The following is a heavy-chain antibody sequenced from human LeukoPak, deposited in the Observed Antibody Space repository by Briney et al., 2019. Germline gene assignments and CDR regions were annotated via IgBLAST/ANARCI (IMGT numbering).Heavy chain of an antibody. CDR3: ARSNAGYNWFDP. J-gene: IGHJ5*02. D-gene: IGHD2-8*01. V-gene: IGHV3-48*01. CDR2: ISSSSSTI. CDR1: GFTFSSYS. Sequence: GGSLRLSCGASGFTFSSYSMNWVRQAPGKGLEWISYISSSSSTIYYADSVKGRFTISRDNAKNSLYLQMNSLRAEDTAVYYCARSNAGYNWFDPWGQGTLVTVSS.